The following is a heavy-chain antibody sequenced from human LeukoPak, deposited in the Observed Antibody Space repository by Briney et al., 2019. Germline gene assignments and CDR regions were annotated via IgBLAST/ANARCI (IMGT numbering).Heavy chain of an antibody. D-gene: IGHD3-22*01. Sequence: GESLKISCKGSGHSFANYWIGWVRQMPGKGLEWMGIIYPGDSETRYSPSFPGQVTISADKSISTAFLQWSSLKASDTAMYYCARADAYFYDTRDYMNFDHWGQGTLVTVSS. CDR3: ARADAYFYDTRDYMNFDH. CDR1: GHSFANYW. CDR2: IYPGDSET. J-gene: IGHJ4*02. V-gene: IGHV5-51*01.